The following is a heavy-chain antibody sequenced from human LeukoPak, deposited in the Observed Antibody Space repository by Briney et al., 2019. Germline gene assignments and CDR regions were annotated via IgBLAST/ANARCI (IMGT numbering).Heavy chain of an antibody. J-gene: IGHJ4*02. D-gene: IGHD3-10*01. Sequence: GGSLRLSCAASGFTFSTYGMHWVRQAPGKGLEWVAVVRYDGSNKYYADSVKGRFTISRDNAKNSLYLQMNSLRAEDTAVYYCARVLLYYYDFDYWGQGTLVTVSS. CDR3: ARVLLYYYDFDY. V-gene: IGHV3-33*03. CDR1: GFTFSTYG. CDR2: VRYDGSNK.